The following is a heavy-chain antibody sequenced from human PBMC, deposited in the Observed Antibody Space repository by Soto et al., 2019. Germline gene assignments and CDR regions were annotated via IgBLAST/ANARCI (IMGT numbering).Heavy chain of an antibody. V-gene: IGHV3-66*04. CDR3: ARHRRIDNGYYESYYGMDV. CDR2: ISSGGNT. J-gene: IGHJ6*02. Sequence: WGSLRLSCAASGFTVSNNYMTWCRQAPGKGLEWVSVISSGGNTSYADSVKGRFTLSRDNFKNTLYLQMNSLRAEDTAVYYCARHRRIDNGYYESYYGMDVWGQGTTVTVSS. CDR1: GFTVSNNY. D-gene: IGHD1-20*01.